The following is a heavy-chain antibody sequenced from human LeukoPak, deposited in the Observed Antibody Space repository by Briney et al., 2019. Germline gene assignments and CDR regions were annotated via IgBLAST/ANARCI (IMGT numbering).Heavy chain of an antibody. Sequence: SETLSLTCTVSGDSISSGGYYWSWIRQHPGKGLEWIGYIYYSGSTYYNPSLKSRVTISVDTSKDQFSLKLSSVTAADTAVYFCARDIVHKWFDPWGQGTLVTVSS. CDR2: IYYSGST. J-gene: IGHJ5*02. V-gene: IGHV4-31*03. D-gene: IGHD2-8*01. CDR1: GDSISSGGYY. CDR3: ARDIVHKWFDP.